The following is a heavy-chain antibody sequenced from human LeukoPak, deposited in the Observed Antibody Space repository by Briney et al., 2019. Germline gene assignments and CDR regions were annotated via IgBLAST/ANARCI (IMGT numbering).Heavy chain of an antibody. CDR3: AREARLAALDY. V-gene: IGHV3-30*03. J-gene: IGHJ4*02. CDR2: ISYDGSNK. CDR1: GFTFDDYG. D-gene: IGHD6-6*01. Sequence: GGSLRLSCAASGFTFDDYGMSWVRQAPGKGLEWVAVISYDGSNKYYADSVKGRFTISRDNSKNTLYLQMNSLRAEDTAVYYCAREARLAALDYWGQGTLVTVSS.